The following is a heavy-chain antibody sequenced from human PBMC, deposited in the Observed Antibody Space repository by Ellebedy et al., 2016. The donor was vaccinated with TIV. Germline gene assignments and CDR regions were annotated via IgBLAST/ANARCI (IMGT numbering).Heavy chain of an antibody. CDR2: IIPILGIA. Sequence: ASVKVSCKASGGTFSSYAISWVRQAPGQGLEWMGRIIPILGIANYAQKFQGRVTITADKSTSTAYMELSSLRSEDTAVYYCARQDEYCGGDCYSGNPYWGQGTLVTVSS. CDR1: GGTFSSYA. D-gene: IGHD2-21*02. J-gene: IGHJ4*02. V-gene: IGHV1-69*04. CDR3: ARQDEYCGGDCYSGNPY.